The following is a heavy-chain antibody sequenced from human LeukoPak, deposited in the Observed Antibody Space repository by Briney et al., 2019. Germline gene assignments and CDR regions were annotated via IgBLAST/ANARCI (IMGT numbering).Heavy chain of an antibody. CDR3: ASRHSKQQPYYYYMDI. D-gene: IGHD6-13*01. CDR2: IYSNGDT. V-gene: IGHV4-61*02. CDR1: GDSISSGSYY. Sequence: PSQTLSLTCIVSGDSISSGSYYWSWIRQPAGKGLGWIGRIYSNGDTKFNPSLKSRVTISLDTSKNQFSLKLSSATAADTAVYYCASRHSKQQPYYYYMDIWGKGTTVTVSS. J-gene: IGHJ6*03.